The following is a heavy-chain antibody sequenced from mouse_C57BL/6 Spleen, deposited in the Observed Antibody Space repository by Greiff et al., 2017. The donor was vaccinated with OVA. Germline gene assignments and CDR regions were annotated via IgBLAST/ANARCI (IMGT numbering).Heavy chain of an antibody. CDR1: GYAFSSSW. CDR3: AKFTTVVATNYFDY. D-gene: IGHD1-1*01. J-gene: IGHJ2*01. Sequence: VQLQQSGPELVKPGASVKISCKASGYAFSSSWMNWVKQRPGKGLEWIGRIYPGDGDTNYNGKFKGKATLTADKSSSTAYMQLSSLTSEDSAVYFCAKFTTVVATNYFDYWGQGTTLTVSS. CDR2: IYPGDGDT. V-gene: IGHV1-82*01.